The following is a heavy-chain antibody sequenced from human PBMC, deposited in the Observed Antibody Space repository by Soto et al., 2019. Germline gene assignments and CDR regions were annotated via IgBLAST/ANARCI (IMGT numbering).Heavy chain of an antibody. CDR1: GFTFSSYA. J-gene: IGHJ5*02. Sequence: GGSLRLSCAASGFTFSSYAMHWVRQAPGKGLEWVAVISYDGSNKYYADSVKGRFNISRDNSKNTLYLQVSSLRVEDTAIYYCAKAPHDAGDYNWFDPWGQGTLVTVSS. CDR2: ISYDGSNK. CDR3: AKAPHDAGDYNWFDP. V-gene: IGHV3-30-3*01. D-gene: IGHD2-21*02.